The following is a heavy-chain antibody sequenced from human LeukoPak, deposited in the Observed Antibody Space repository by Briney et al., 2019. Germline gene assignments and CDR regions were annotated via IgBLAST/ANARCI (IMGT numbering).Heavy chain of an antibody. CDR1: GGSISSSSYY. V-gene: IGHV4-39*01. Sequence: SETLSLTCTVSGGSISSSSYYWGWIRQPPGKGLEWIGSIYYSGSTYYNPSLKSRVTISVDTSKNQFSLKLSSVAAADTAVYYCARRHIVAANIDYWGQGALVTVSS. J-gene: IGHJ4*02. CDR2: IYYSGST. D-gene: IGHD1-26*01. CDR3: ARRHIVAANIDY.